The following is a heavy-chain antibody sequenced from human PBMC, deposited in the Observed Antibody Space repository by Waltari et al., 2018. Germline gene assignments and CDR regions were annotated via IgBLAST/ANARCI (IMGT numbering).Heavy chain of an antibody. V-gene: IGHV4-34*01. D-gene: IGHD3-3*01. CDR1: GGSFSGYY. Sequence: QVQLQQWGAGLLKPSETLSLTCAVYGGSFSGYYWSWIRQPPGKGLEWIGEINHSGSTNYNPSLKSRVTISVDTSKNQFSLKLSSVTAADTAVYYCARGRSYDFWSGYSRHYFDYWGQGTLVIVSS. J-gene: IGHJ4*02. CDR3: ARGRSYDFWSGYSRHYFDY. CDR2: INHSGST.